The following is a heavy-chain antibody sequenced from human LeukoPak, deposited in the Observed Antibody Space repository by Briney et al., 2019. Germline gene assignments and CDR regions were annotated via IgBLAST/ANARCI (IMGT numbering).Heavy chain of an antibody. J-gene: IGHJ5*02. V-gene: IGHV4-61*02. CDR3: ARVVYYDFWSGYLLDP. D-gene: IGHD3-3*01. Sequence: SETLSLTCTVSGGSISSDLYYWNWIRQPAGKGLEWIGRFYNSGRTNFNPSLKSRVTISADTSKNQFSLKLSSVTAADTAVYYCARVVYYDFWSGYLLDPWGQGTLVTVSS. CDR2: FYNSGRT. CDR1: GGSISSDLYY.